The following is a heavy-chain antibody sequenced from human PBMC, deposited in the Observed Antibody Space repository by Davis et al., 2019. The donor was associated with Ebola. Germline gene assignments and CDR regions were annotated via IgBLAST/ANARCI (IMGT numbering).Heavy chain of an antibody. J-gene: IGHJ6*02. CDR3: VHRFLTTTVDYGMDV. D-gene: IGHD1-1*01. CDR1: GFSLSTTGVG. CDR2: IYWDNDK. V-gene: IGHV2-5*02. Sequence: SGPTLVKPTQTLTLPCTFSGFSLSTTGVGVGWVRQPPGKALEWLALIYWDNDKRYSPSLKSRLTITKDNSKNQVVLTVTHMDAVDTATYYCVHRFLTTTVDYGMDVWGQGTTVTVSS.